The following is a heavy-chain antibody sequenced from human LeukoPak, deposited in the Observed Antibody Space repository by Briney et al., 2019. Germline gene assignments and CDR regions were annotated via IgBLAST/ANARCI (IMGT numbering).Heavy chain of an antibody. CDR1: GFTFSSYA. CDR3: AELLWFGDPFDY. Sequence: GRSLRLSCAASGFTFSSYAMHWVRQAPGKGLEWVAVIPYDGSNKYYADSVKGRFTISRDNSKNTLYLQMNSLRAEDTAVYYCAELLWFGDPFDYWGQGTPVTVSS. D-gene: IGHD3-10*01. J-gene: IGHJ4*02. V-gene: IGHV3-30*04. CDR2: IPYDGSNK.